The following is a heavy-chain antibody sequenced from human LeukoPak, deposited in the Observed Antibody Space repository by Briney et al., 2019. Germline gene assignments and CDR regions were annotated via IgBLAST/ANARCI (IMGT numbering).Heavy chain of an antibody. J-gene: IGHJ6*02. CDR3: ARTIAQYSNSWLYFYQGSDV. D-gene: IGHD6-13*01. CDR1: GFPFGGYA. CDR2: ISGGSEDT. Sequence: GGSQRLSCTASGFPFGGYAMSWVRQAPGKGLEWVSSISGGSEDTYHADSVKGRFTISRDNSKSALYLQMDSPRADDTAVYYCARTIAQYSNSWLYFYQGSDVWGQGTTVNVSS. V-gene: IGHV3-23*01.